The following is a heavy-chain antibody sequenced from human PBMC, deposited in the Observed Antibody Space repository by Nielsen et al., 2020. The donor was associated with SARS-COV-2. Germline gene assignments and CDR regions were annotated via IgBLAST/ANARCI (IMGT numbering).Heavy chain of an antibody. CDR2: ISWNSGSI. J-gene: IGHJ4*02. CDR1: GFTFGGYA. Sequence: GGSLRLSCVASGFTFGGYAMTWVRQAPGKGLEWVSGISWNSGSIGYADSVKGRFTISRDNAKNSLYLQMNSLRAEDTALYYCAKGGGSYSGRDYWGQGTLVTVSS. CDR3: AKGGGSYSGRDY. V-gene: IGHV3-9*01. D-gene: IGHD1-26*01.